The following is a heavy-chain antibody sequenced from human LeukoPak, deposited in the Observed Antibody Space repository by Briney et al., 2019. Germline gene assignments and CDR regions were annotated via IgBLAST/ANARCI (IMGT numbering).Heavy chain of an antibody. CDR1: GFAFSIYA. V-gene: IGHV3-23*01. J-gene: IGHJ4*02. CDR3: AREGSDNSGYDLDF. Sequence: GGSLRLSCTASGFAFSIYAISWVRQAPGKGLEWVSAITGSTGTTYYADSVKGRSTVSRDNSKNTLYLQVNSLRAEDTAVYYCAREGSDNSGYDLDFWGQGTLVTVSS. D-gene: IGHD3-9*01. CDR2: ITGSTGTT.